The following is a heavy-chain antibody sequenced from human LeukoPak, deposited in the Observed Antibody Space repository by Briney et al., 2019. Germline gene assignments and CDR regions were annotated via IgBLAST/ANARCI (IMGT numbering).Heavy chain of an antibody. CDR2: IYYSGST. CDR1: GGSISSGDYY. CDR3: ARSPSSGYEVDY. D-gene: IGHD6-25*01. Sequence: SETLSLTCTVSGGSISSGDYYWSWIRQPPGKGLEWIGYIYYSGSTYYNPSLKSRVTISVDTSKNQFSLKLSSVTAADTAVYYCARSPSSGYEVDYWGQGTLVTVSS. J-gene: IGHJ4*02. V-gene: IGHV4-30-4*01.